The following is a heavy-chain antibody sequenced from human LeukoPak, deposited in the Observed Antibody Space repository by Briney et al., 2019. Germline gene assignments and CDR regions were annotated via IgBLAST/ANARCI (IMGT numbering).Heavy chain of an antibody. CDR3: ARLSGMKRWLQLHL. J-gene: IGHJ2*01. V-gene: IGHV4-34*01. Sequence: SETLSLTCAVYGGSFSGYYWSWIRQPPGKGLEWIGEINHSGSTNYNPSLKSRVTISVDTSKNQFSLKLSSVTAADTAVYYCARLSGMKRWLQLHLWGRGTLVTVSS. CDR1: GGSFSGYY. CDR2: INHSGST. D-gene: IGHD5-24*01.